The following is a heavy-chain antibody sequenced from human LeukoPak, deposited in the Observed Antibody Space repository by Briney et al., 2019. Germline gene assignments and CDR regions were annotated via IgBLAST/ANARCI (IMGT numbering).Heavy chain of an antibody. CDR1: GFTFTNAW. Sequence: GGSLRLSCTASGFTFTNAWMSWVRQAPGKGLEYVSAISSNGGSTYYANSVKGRFTNSRDNSKNTLYLQMGSLRDEDMAVYYCARGSPNGAFDIWGQGTMVTVSS. CDR3: ARGSPNGAFDI. V-gene: IGHV3-64*01. CDR2: ISSNGGST. D-gene: IGHD4/OR15-4a*01. J-gene: IGHJ3*02.